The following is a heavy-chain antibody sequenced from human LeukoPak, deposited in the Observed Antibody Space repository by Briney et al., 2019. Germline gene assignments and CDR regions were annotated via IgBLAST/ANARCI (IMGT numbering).Heavy chain of an antibody. D-gene: IGHD3-22*01. J-gene: IGHJ4*02. CDR3: AKRGAYDNRYFDY. CDR1: GFTFSSYA. V-gene: IGHV3-23*01. Sequence: GGSLRLSCAASGFTFSSYAMSWVRQAPGKGLEWVSSITTSGDNTYYADSVKGRFTISRDNSKNTLCLQMNSLRAEDTAVYYCAKRGAYDNRYFDYWGQGILVTVSS. CDR2: ITTSGDNT.